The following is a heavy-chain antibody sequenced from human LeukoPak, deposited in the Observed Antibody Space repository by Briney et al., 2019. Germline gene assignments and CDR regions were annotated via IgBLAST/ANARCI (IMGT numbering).Heavy chain of an antibody. CDR2: IIPILGIA. CDR3: AREWEGTVVTPVGH. Sequence: ASVKVSCKASGGTFSSYAISWVRQAPGQGLEWMGRIIPILGIANYAQKFQGRVTITADKSTSTAYMELSSLRSEDTAVCYCAREWEGTVVTPVGHWGQGTLVTVSS. D-gene: IGHD4-23*01. V-gene: IGHV1-69*04. J-gene: IGHJ4*02. CDR1: GGTFSSYA.